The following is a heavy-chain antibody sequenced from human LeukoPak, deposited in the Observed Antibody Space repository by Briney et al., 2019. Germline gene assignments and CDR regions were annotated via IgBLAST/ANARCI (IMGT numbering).Heavy chain of an antibody. CDR1: GFTFSSYG. CDR2: ITGSGGST. V-gene: IGHV3-23*01. CDR3: AKWIYITMIVDDAFDI. D-gene: IGHD3-22*01. Sequence: GGTLRLSCAASGFTFSSYGMSWVRQAPGKGLEWVSAITGSGGSTYYADSLKGRFTISRDNSKNTLYLQMNSLRAEDTAVCYCAKWIYITMIVDDAFDIWGQGTMVTVSS. J-gene: IGHJ3*02.